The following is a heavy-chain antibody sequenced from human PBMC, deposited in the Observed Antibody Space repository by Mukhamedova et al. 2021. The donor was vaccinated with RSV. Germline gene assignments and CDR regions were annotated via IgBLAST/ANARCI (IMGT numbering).Heavy chain of an antibody. J-gene: IGHJ6*02. V-gene: IGHV3-74*01. CDR2: INSDGSST. D-gene: IGHD5-18*01. Sequence: WVRQAPGKGLVWVSHINSDGSSTTYADSVKGRFTISRDNTKNTVYLQMNSLRAEDTAVYFCARGGGDTDGRFYYFGTDARGQGT. CDR3: ARGGGDTDGRFYYFGTDA.